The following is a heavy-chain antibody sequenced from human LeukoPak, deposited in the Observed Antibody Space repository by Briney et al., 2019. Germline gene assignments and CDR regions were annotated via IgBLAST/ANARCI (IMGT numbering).Heavy chain of an antibody. CDR3: ARSATMKNKEYFQH. J-gene: IGHJ1*01. CDR1: GGSIGSYY. D-gene: IGHD3-22*01. Sequence: SETLSLTCTVPGGSIGSYYWSWIRQPPGKGMEWIGYIYYSGSTNYNPSLKSRVTISVDTSKNQFSLKLSSVTAADTAVYYCARSATMKNKEYFQHWGQGTLVTVSS. CDR2: IYYSGST. V-gene: IGHV4-59*08.